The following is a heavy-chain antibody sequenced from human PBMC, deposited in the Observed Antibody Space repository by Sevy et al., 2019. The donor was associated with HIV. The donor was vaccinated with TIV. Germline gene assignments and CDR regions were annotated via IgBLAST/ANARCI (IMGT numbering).Heavy chain of an antibody. D-gene: IGHD6-25*01. CDR3: AKSMGGFDAFDI. Sequence: GGSLRLSCAASGFTFSSYDMSWVRQAPGKGLEWVSVISGSGVSTYYADSVKGRFTISRDNSKNTLYLQLNSLRAEDTAVYYCAKSMGGFDAFDIWDQGTMVTVSS. CDR2: ISGSGVST. J-gene: IGHJ3*02. CDR1: GFTFSSYD. V-gene: IGHV3-23*01.